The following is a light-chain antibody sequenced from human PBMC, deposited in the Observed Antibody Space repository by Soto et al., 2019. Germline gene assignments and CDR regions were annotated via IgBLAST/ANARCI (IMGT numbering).Light chain of an antibody. CDR1: SGSIGSHS. CDR3: QSYDTNTVV. V-gene: IGLV6-57*04. Sequence: NFMLTQPHSVSESPGKTVTISCTRRSGSIGSHSVQWYQQRPGSAPSIVIYEDDQRPSGVPNRFAGSIDRSSNSASLTISGLQTEDEADYYFQSYDTNTVVFGGGTKLTVL. CDR2: EDD. J-gene: IGLJ2*01.